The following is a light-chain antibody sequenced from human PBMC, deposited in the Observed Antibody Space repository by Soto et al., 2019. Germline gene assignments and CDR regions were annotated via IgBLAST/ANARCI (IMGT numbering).Light chain of an antibody. J-gene: IGLJ1*01. Sequence: QSALTQPASVSGSPGQSITISCTGTSSDVGGYNYVSWYQQHPGKAPKLMIYDVSNRPSGVSNRFSGSKSGNTASLTISGLQAEDEADYYSTSYTSSSTHVFGTGTKDTVL. V-gene: IGLV2-14*01. CDR2: DVS. CDR1: SSDVGGYNY. CDR3: TSYTSSSTHV.